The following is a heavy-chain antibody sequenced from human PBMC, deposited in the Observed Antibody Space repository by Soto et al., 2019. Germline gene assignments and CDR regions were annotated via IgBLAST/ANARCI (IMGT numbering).Heavy chain of an antibody. CDR3: ARSRSTSCYFCAAMVNDEVFYYYYGMDV. V-gene: IGHV1-8*01. D-gene: IGHD2-2*01. CDR2: MNPNSGNT. CDR1: GYTFTSYD. Sequence: QVQLVQSGAEVKKPGASVKVSCKASGYTFTSYDINWVRQATGQGLEWMGWMNPNSGNTGYAQKFQGRGTMTRNTSISTAYMELSSLRSEDTAVYYCARSRSTSCYFCAAMVNDEVFYYYYGMDVWGQGTTVTVSS. J-gene: IGHJ6*02.